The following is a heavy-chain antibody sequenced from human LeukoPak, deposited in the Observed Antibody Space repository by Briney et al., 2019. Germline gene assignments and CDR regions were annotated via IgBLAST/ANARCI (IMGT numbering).Heavy chain of an antibody. Sequence: PGRSLRLSCAASGFTFSSYGMHWVRQAPGKGLEWVAVISYDGSNKYYADSVKGRFTISRDNSKNTLYLQMNSLRAEDTAVYYCANGKFDYWGQGTLVPVSS. CDR2: ISYDGSNK. CDR1: GFTFSSYG. J-gene: IGHJ4*02. V-gene: IGHV3-30*18. CDR3: ANGKFDY.